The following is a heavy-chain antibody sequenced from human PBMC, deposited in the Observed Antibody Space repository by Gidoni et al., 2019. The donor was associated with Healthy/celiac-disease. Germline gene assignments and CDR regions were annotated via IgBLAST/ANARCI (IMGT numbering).Heavy chain of an antibody. J-gene: IGHJ4*02. Sequence: EVQLVESGGGFVQREGSVRLSCAASGSTFRSDWMHWVRQAPGKGLVWVSRINSDGSSTTYADSVKGRFTISRDNAKNTVYLQMNSLRAEDTAVYYCARESLDYYGSGSYFDYWGQGTLVTVSS. CDR3: ARESLDYYGSGSYFDY. D-gene: IGHD3-10*01. CDR2: INSDGSST. V-gene: IGHV3-74*01. CDR1: GSTFRSDW.